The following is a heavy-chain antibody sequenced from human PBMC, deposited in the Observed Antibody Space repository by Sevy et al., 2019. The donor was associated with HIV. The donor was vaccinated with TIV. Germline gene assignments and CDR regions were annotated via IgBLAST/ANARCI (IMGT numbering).Heavy chain of an antibody. Sequence: SETLSLTCAVYGGSLSHYYWSWIWQPPGKGLEWIGEINHSGGTNYNPSLKSRVTMSVDTSKNQFSLKLSSVTAADTAVYYCARDRLGALDYWGQGTLVTVSS. V-gene: IGHV4-34*01. CDR2: INHSGGT. CDR1: GGSLSHYY. D-gene: IGHD3-16*01. J-gene: IGHJ4*02. CDR3: ARDRLGALDY.